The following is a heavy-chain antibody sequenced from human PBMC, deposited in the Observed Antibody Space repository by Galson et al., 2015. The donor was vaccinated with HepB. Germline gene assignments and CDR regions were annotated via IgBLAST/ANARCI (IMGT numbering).Heavy chain of an antibody. V-gene: IGHV1-69*13. CDR3: ARVAEYCIPSSCSWGWFDS. CDR2: IIPIFGTA. J-gene: IGHJ5*01. Sequence: SVKVSCKASGYTFSSYPISWVRQAPGQGLEWMGGIIPIFGTAKYAQKFRDRVTIIADESTTTAYMELTSLRAEDTSVYYCARVAEYCIPSSCSWGWFDSWGQGTLVTVSS. D-gene: IGHD2/OR15-2a*01. CDR1: GYTFSSYP.